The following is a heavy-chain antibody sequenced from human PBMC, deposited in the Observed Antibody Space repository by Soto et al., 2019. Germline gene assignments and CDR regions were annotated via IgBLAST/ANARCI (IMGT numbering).Heavy chain of an antibody. J-gene: IGHJ4*02. CDR2: IYYSGST. Sequence: SETLSLTCTVSGGSVSSGSYYWSWIRQPPGKGLEWIGYIYYSGSTNYNPSLKSRVTISVDTSKNQFSLKLSSVTAADTAVYYCARGEYYYYSSGYYYWSHFDFWGQGTLVTVSS. D-gene: IGHD3-22*01. CDR3: ARGEYYYYSSGYYYWSHFDF. V-gene: IGHV4-61*01. CDR1: GGSVSSGSYY.